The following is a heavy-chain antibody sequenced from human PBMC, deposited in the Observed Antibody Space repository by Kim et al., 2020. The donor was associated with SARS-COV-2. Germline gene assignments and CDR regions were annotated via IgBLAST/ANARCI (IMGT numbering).Heavy chain of an antibody. CDR2: IWYDGSNK. J-gene: IGHJ6*03. V-gene: IGHV3-33*01. CDR3: ARDIRSYYYMDV. CDR1: GFTFSSYG. Sequence: GGSLRLSCEASGFTFSSYGMHWVRQAPGKGLEWVAVIWYDGSNKDYVDSVKGRFSISRDNSKNTLYLQMNSLTVEDTAVYYCARDIRSYYYMDVWGKGTT.